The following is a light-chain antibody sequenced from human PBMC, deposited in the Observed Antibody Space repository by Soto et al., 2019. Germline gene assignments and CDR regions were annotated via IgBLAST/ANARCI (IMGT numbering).Light chain of an antibody. J-gene: IGKJ1*01. Sequence: EIVMTQSPATLSVSPGERATLSCRASQSVSSNLAWYQQKPGQAPRLLIYGASTRATGIPARFSGSGSGTEFTLTISSLESEDFAVYYCQQYDGWLGTFGQGTKVEIK. V-gene: IGKV3-15*01. CDR3: QQYDGWLGT. CDR2: GAS. CDR1: QSVSSN.